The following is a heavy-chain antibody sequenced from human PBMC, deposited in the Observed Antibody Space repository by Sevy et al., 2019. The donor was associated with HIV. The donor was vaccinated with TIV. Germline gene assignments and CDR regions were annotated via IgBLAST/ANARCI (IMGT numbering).Heavy chain of an antibody. J-gene: IGHJ4*01. Sequence: GSLRLSRVASGFSFSIYWMSWVRQAPGKGLEWVATMKQDGSEEDYVDSVKGRFTISRDNAKNSLFLQMNSLSAEDTAVYYCVREGLGGYSYSLDYWGHGTLVTVSS. D-gene: IGHD5-18*01. V-gene: IGHV3-7*01. CDR1: GFSFSIYW. CDR2: MKQDGSEE. CDR3: VREGLGGYSYSLDY.